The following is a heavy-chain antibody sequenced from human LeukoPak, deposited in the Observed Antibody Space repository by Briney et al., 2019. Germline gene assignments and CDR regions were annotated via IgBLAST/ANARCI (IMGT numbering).Heavy chain of an antibody. J-gene: IGHJ4*02. CDR2: ISGYNGNT. Sequence: ASVKVYCKASGYKFTSFGVSWVRQAPGQGLQWMGWISGYNGNTNFAQKFQGRVTMTTDTSTSTAYMELRSLRSDDTAVHYCARDSPYSSSSLGFDFWGQGTLVTVSS. CDR1: GYKFTSFG. V-gene: IGHV1-18*01. D-gene: IGHD6-13*01. CDR3: ARDSPYSSSSLGFDF.